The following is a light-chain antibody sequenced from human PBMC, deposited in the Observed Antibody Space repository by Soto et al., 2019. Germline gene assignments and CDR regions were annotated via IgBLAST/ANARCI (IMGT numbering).Light chain of an antibody. V-gene: IGKV3-20*01. CDR1: QSVSSNY. J-gene: IGKJ1*01. CDR3: QQYGSSPPT. CDR2: GAS. Sequence: EIVLTQSPGTLSLSPGERATLSCRASQSVSSNYLAWYQRKPGQAPRLLIYGASSRATGIPNRFSGSGSGTGLTLTITRLETEDFAVYYGQQYGSSPPTFGQGTKVELK.